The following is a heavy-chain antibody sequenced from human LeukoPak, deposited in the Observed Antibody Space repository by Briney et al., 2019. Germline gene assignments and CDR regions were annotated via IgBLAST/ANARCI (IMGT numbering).Heavy chain of an antibody. V-gene: IGHV3-74*01. Sequence: GESLRLTCTASGFSFSGHWMHWARQLPGKGLVWVSRISPTGSTTSYADSVKGRFTVSRDNAKNTLYLQVNNLRAEDTAVYYCARGPNSNWSGLDFWGQGTLLTVSS. D-gene: IGHD2/OR15-2a*01. CDR2: ISPTGSTT. CDR3: ARGPNSNWSGLDF. CDR1: GFSFSGHW. J-gene: IGHJ4*02.